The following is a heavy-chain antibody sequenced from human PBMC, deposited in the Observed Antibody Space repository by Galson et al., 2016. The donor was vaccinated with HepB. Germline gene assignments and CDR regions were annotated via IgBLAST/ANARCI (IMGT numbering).Heavy chain of an antibody. Sequence: SLRLSCAASGFTFSNAWMSWVRQAPGKGLEWVGRIKSKTDGGTTDYAAPVKGTFTISRDDSKNTLYLQMNSLKTEDTAVYFCTALFSGSYQIRAFDYWGQGTLVTVSS. J-gene: IGHJ4*02. D-gene: IGHD1-26*01. CDR2: IKSKTDGGTT. CDR3: TALFSGSYQIRAFDY. CDR1: GFTFSNAW. V-gene: IGHV3-15*01.